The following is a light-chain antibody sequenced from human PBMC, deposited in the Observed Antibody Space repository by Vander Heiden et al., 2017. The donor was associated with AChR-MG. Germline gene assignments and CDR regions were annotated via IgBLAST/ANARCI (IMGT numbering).Light chain of an antibody. Sequence: SYELTQPSSVSVSPGQTARLTCSGDVLAKKKYARWFQQKPGQAPVLVIYKDSERPSGSPERFSGSSSWTTVTLTISGAQVEDEADYYCYSAADNNRVFGGGTKLTVL. J-gene: IGLJ3*02. CDR3: YSAADNNRV. CDR2: KDS. CDR1: VLAKKKY. V-gene: IGLV3-27*01.